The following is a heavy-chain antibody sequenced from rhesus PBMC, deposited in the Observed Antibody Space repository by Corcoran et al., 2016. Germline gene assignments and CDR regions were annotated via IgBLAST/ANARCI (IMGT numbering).Heavy chain of an antibody. V-gene: IGHV3S42*01. CDR1: GFTFSSYW. J-gene: IGHJ4*01. Sequence: EVQLVESGGGLAKPGGSLRLSCAASGFTFSSYWMNWVRQTPGKGLEWISAINSGGGSTYYEDSVKGRFTISREKSKNTLSLQMNSLRAEDTAVYYCAKRGYCTSTTCYVPFDYWGQGVLVTVSS. CDR2: INSGGGST. D-gene: IGHD2-2*01. CDR3: AKRGYCTSTTCYVPFDY.